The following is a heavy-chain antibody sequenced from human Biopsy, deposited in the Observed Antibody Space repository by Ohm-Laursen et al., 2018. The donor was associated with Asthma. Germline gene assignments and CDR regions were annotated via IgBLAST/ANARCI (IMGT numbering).Heavy chain of an antibody. J-gene: IGHJ3*02. V-gene: IGHV1-3*01. CDR2: INAATGNT. D-gene: IGHD3-9*01. Sequence: ASVKVSCKASGYTFINYAIPWVRQAPGHSLEWMGWINAATGNTKYSQKFQGRLTISRDTSASTAYMDLSSLRSEDTAVYYCARTYFDFLTGQVHDAFAMWGQGTMVTVSS. CDR3: ARTYFDFLTGQVHDAFAM. CDR1: GYTFINYA.